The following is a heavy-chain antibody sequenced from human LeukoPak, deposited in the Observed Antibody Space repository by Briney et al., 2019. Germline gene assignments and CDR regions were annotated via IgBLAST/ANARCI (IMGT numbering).Heavy chain of an antibody. CDR1: GFTFSSYA. CDR2: ISGSGGST. CDR3: AKPIYYDSSGFDY. Sequence: GGSLRLSCAASGFTFSSYAMSWVRQAPGKGLEWVSAISGSGGSTYYADSVKGRFTISRDNSKNALYLQMNSLRAEDTAVYYCAKPIYYDSSGFDYWGQGTLVTVSS. D-gene: IGHD3-22*01. V-gene: IGHV3-23*01. J-gene: IGHJ4*02.